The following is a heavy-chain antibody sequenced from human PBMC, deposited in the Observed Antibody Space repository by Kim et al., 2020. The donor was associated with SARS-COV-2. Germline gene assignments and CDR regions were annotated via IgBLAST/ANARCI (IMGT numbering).Heavy chain of an antibody. J-gene: IGHJ6*02. CDR1: GYSFTSYW. D-gene: IGHD2-2*01. CDR3: ARGGEVVPAANGITGYYGMDV. CDR2: IYPGDSDT. Sequence: GESLKISCKGSGYSFTSYWIGWVRQMPGKGLEWMGIIYPGDSDTRYSPSFQGQVTISADKSISTAYLQWSSLKASDTAMYYCARGGEVVPAANGITGYYGMDVWGQGTTVTVSS. V-gene: IGHV5-51*01.